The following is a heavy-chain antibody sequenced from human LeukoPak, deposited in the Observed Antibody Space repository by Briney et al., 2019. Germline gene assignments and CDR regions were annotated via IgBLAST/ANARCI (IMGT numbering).Heavy chain of an antibody. D-gene: IGHD3-22*01. CDR2: ISAYNGNT. Sequence: ASVKVSCKASGYTFTSYGISWVRQAPGQGLEWMGWISAYNGNTNYAQKFQGRVTMTRDTSTSTVYMELSSLRSEDTAVYYCARDEAVSSGYSYYFDYWGQGTLVAVSS. CDR1: GYTFTSYG. CDR3: ARDEAVSSGYSYYFDY. V-gene: IGHV1-18*01. J-gene: IGHJ4*02.